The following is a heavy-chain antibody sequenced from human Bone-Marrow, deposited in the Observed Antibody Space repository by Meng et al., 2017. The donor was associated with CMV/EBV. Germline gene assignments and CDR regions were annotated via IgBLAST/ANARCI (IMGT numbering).Heavy chain of an antibody. CDR2: INHSGST. CDR1: GGSFSGYY. Sequence: GSLRLSCAVYGGSFSGYYWSWIRQPPGKGLEWIGEINHSGSTNYNPSLKSRVTISVDTSKNQFSLKLSSVTAADTAVYYCARASIFGVPNWFDPCGQGTLVTVSS. V-gene: IGHV4-34*01. D-gene: IGHD3-3*01. CDR3: ARASIFGVPNWFDP. J-gene: IGHJ5*02.